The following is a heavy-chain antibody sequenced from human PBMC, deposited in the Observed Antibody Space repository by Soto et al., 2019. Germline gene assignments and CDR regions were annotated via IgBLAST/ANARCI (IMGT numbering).Heavy chain of an antibody. Sequence: PGESLKISCKGSGYSFTSYWISWVRQMPGKGLEWMGRIDPSDSYTNYSPSFQGHVTISADKSISTAYLQWSSLKASDTAMYYCASPSYCSSTSCPYGMDVWGQGTTVTVS. CDR2: IDPSDSYT. D-gene: IGHD2-2*01. V-gene: IGHV5-10-1*01. CDR3: ASPSYCSSTSCPYGMDV. CDR1: GYSFTSYW. J-gene: IGHJ6*02.